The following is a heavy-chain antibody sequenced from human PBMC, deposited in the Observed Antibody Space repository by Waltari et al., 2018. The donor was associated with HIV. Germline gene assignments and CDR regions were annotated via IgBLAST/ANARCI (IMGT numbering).Heavy chain of an antibody. Sequence: QVQLVESGGGVVQPGRSLRLSCVVSGFTFRTCDMNCVSRVPGVGLAWVAVISHDGTNKYYGDSVKGRFTISRDNPNNILLLQMNSLRVEDTAMYYCATSPRDSSGFYRGFDNWGKGTLVTVSP. CDR2: ISHDGTNK. V-gene: IGHV3-30*04. J-gene: IGHJ4*02. D-gene: IGHD3-22*01. CDR3: ATSPRDSSGFYRGFDN. CDR1: GFTFRTCD.